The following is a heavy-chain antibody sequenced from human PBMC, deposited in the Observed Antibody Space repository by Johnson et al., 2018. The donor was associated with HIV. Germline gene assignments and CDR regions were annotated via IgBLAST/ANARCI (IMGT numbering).Heavy chain of an antibody. CDR3: AKDQWSSSWTNDAFDI. D-gene: IGHD6-13*01. V-gene: IGHV3-30-3*01. Sequence: QMLLVESGGGLVKPGGSLRLSCAASGFTFSSYAMHWVRQPPGKGLEWVAVISYGGNKQYYVDSVEGRFTISRDNSKDTLYLQMNNLTTEDTAVYYCAKDQWSSSWTNDAFDIWGQGTMVTVSS. CDR1: GFTFSSYA. J-gene: IGHJ3*02. CDR2: ISYGGNKQ.